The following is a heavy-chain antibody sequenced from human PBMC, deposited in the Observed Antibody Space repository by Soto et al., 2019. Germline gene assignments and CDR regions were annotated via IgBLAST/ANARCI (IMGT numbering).Heavy chain of an antibody. CDR3: ARGGMGYDLTTSMDV. Sequence: QVQLVESGGGVVQPGWSLRLSCAASGFTFSSYAMHWVRQAPGKGLEWVAVISYDGSNKYYADSVKGRFTISRDNSKNTLYRQMNSLRAEDTAVYYCARGGMGYDLTTSMDVWGQGTTVTVSS. CDR1: GFTFSSYA. V-gene: IGHV3-30-3*01. D-gene: IGHD3-3*01. CDR2: ISYDGSNK. J-gene: IGHJ6*02.